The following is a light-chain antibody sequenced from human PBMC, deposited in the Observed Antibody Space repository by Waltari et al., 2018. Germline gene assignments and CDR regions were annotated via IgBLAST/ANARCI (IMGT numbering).Light chain of an antibody. J-gene: IGKJ1*01. CDR3: QHYVRLPVS. Sequence: EIVLTQSPGTLSLSPGERATPSCRASTSVSRSLAWYQQKPGQAPRLLIYGASSRATGVPDRFSGSGSGTDFSLTISRLEPEDFAVYYCQHYVRLPVSFGQGTKVEIK. CDR1: TSVSRS. CDR2: GAS. V-gene: IGKV3-20*01.